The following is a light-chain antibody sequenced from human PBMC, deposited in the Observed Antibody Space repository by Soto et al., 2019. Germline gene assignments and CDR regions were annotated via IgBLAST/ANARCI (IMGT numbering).Light chain of an antibody. Sequence: QSALTQPASVSGSPGQSITISCTGTSSDVGSYDLVSWYQQHPGKAPKLMIYGVDKRPSGISNRFSGAKSGNTASLTISGLQAEDEADYYCRSARRTTPYVFGTGTKVTVL. CDR2: GVD. CDR1: SSDVGSYDL. CDR3: RSARRTTPYV. V-gene: IGLV2-23*02. J-gene: IGLJ1*01.